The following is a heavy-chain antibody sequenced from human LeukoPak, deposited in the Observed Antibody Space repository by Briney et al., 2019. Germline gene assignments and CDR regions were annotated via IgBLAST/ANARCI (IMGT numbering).Heavy chain of an antibody. J-gene: IGHJ4*02. CDR3: ARGDSSGFVLAQYYFDY. CDR2: ISSNGGST. V-gene: IGHV3-64*01. D-gene: IGHD3-22*01. CDR1: GFTFSSYA. Sequence: GGSLRLSCAASGFTFSSYAMHWVRQAPGKGLEYVSAISSNGGSTYYANSVKGRFTISRDNSKNTLYLQMGSLRAEDMAVYYCARGDSSGFVLAQYYFDYWGQGTLVTVSS.